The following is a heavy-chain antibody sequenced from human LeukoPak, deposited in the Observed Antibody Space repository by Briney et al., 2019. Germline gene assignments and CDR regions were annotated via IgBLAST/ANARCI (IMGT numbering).Heavy chain of an antibody. CDR2: ISSGGSTI. Sequence: GGSLRLSCAASGFTFSTYEMNWVRQAPGKGLEWVSYISSGGSTIYYADSVKGRFIISRDNVKNSLYLQMNSLRAEDTAVYYCARVLLRHFDYWGQGTLVTVSS. CDR1: GFTFSTYE. J-gene: IGHJ4*02. D-gene: IGHD3-22*01. CDR3: ARVLLRHFDY. V-gene: IGHV3-48*03.